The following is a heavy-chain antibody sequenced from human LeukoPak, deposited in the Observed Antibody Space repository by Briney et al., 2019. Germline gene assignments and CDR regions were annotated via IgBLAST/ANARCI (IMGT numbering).Heavy chain of an antibody. D-gene: IGHD1-26*01. J-gene: IGHJ6*02. CDR2: INAGNGNT. CDR1: GFTFTNHA. CDR3: ASGSYSTYYYGMDV. Sequence: GASVKVSCKASGFTFTNHALQWVRQAPGQRLEWMGWINAGNGNTKYSQKFQGRVTITRDTSASTAYMELSSLRSEDTAVYYCASGSYSTYYYGMDVWGQGTTVTVSS. V-gene: IGHV1-3*01.